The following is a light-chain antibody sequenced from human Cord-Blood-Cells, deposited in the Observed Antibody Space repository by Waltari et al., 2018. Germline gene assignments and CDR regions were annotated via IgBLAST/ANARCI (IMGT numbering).Light chain of an antibody. Sequence: DIVMTQSPLSLPVTPGEPASISCRSSQSLLHSNGYNYWDWYLQKPGQSPQLLIYLCSNRASGVPDRCSGSGSGTDFTLKISRVEAEDVGVYYCMQALQTWTFGQGTKVEIK. CDR1: QSLLHSNGYNY. CDR3: MQALQTWT. J-gene: IGKJ1*01. V-gene: IGKV2-28*01. CDR2: LCS.